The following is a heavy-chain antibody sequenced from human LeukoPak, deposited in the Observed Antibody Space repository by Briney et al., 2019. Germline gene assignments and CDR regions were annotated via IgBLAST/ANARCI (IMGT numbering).Heavy chain of an antibody. CDR3: TRAAYYNGYDY. CDR2: ITNDGSTT. V-gene: IGHV3-74*03. J-gene: IGHJ4*02. CDR1: GSAFSSHS. D-gene: IGHD5-12*01. Sequence: PGGSLRLSCAASGSAFSSHSMHWVRQAPGKGLVWVSRITNDGSTTTYADSVKGRFTISRDNAKNTLYLQMNSLRVEDTAVYYCTRAAYYNGYDYWGQGTRVTLSS.